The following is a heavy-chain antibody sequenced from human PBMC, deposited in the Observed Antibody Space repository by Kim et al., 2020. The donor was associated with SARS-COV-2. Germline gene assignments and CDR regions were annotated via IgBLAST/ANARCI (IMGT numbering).Heavy chain of an antibody. Sequence: DSVKGRFTISRENAKKSLYLQMNSLRAEDTAVYYCARDYGSGSYYVWFDPWGQGTLVTVSS. J-gene: IGHJ5*02. V-gene: IGHV3-11*01. D-gene: IGHD3-10*01. CDR3: ARDYGSGSYYVWFDP.